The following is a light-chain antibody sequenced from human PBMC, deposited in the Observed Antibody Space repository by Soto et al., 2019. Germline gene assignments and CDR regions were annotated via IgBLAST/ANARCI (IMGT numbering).Light chain of an antibody. V-gene: IGKV3-20*01. Sequence: EIVLTQSPATLSLSPGERATLSCRASQSVTSNYLAWYQQKPGQAPRLLIFGASIRVRGIPDRFIGSGSGTDFTLTISRLEPEDLAVYYCQQYNNWPLTFGQGTKVDIK. J-gene: IGKJ1*01. CDR1: QSVTSNY. CDR2: GAS. CDR3: QQYNNWPLT.